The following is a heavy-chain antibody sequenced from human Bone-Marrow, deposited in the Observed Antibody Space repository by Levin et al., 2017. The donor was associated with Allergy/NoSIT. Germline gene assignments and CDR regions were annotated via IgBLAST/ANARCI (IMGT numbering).Heavy chain of an antibody. J-gene: IGHJ5*02. Sequence: ASVKVSCKASGYIFASYDINWVRQATGQGLEWMGWMNPGSGNTGYAQKFQGRVTMTRDTSTSTGYMELSSLTSDDTAVYYCARAAAPGTNKFDPWGQGTLVTVYS. V-gene: IGHV1-8*01. CDR1: GYIFASYD. CDR2: MNPGSGNT. D-gene: IGHD6-13*01. CDR3: ARAAAPGTNKFDP.